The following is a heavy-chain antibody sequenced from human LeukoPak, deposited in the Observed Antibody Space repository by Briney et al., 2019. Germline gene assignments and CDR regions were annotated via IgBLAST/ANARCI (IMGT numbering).Heavy chain of an antibody. J-gene: IGHJ4*02. CDR3: AKRGVVIRVILVGFHKEAYYFDS. CDR1: GVTLSNYG. Sequence: GGPLRLSCAVSGVTLSNYGMSWVRQAPGKGLEWVAGISDSGGTTNYADSVKGRFTISRDNPKNTLYLQMKSLRAEDTAVYFCAKRGVVIRVILVGFHKEAYYFDSWGQGALVTVSS. D-gene: IGHD3-22*01. CDR2: ISDSGGTT. V-gene: IGHV3-23*01.